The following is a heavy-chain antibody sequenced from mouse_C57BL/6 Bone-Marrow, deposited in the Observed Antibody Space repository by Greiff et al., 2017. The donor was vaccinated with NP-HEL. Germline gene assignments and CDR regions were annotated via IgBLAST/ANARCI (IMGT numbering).Heavy chain of an antibody. CDR1: GYTFTSYW. CDR3: TSSLFLSGGDY. J-gene: IGHJ2*01. Sequence: VQLQQPGAELVMPGASVKLSCKASGYTFTSYWMHWVKQRPGQGLEWIGEIDPSDSYTNYNQKFKGKSTLTVDKSSSPAYMQLSSLTSEDSAVYYCTSSLFLSGGDYWGQGTTLTVSS. CDR2: IDPSDSYT. V-gene: IGHV1-69*01.